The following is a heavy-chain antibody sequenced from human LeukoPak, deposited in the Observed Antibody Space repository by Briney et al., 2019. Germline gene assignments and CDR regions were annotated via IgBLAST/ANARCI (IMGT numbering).Heavy chain of an antibody. J-gene: IGHJ3*02. CDR1: GFTFNNYA. D-gene: IGHD3-10*01. CDR2: ISGSGGST. V-gene: IGHV3-23*01. CDR3: AKNHYGSGSDAFDI. Sequence: PGGSLRLSCAASGFTFNNYAMSWVRQAPGKGLEWVSAISGSGGSTYYADSVKGRFTISRDNSKNTLYLQMNSLRADDTAVYYCAKNHYGSGSDAFDIWGQGTMVTVSS.